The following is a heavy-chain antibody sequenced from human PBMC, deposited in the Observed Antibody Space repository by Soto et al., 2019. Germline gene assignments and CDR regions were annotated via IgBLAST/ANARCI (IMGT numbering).Heavy chain of an antibody. J-gene: IGHJ5*02. V-gene: IGHV4-59*01. D-gene: IGHD3-22*01. Sequence: SETLSLTCTVSGGSISSYYWSWIRQPPGKGLEWIGYIYYSGSTNYNPFLKSRVTISVDTSKIQFSLELSSVTAADTAVYYCARQFTYYYDSSGYYPWFDPWGQGTLVTVSS. CDR2: IYYSGST. CDR3: ARQFTYYYDSSGYYPWFDP. CDR1: GGSISSYY.